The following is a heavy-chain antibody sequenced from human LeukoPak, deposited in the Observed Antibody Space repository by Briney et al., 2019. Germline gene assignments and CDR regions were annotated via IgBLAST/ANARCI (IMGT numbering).Heavy chain of an antibody. Sequence: ASVKVSCKASGGTFSTYGISWVRQAPGQGLEWVGWIRGDNGNTNYAQKFQGRVTMTTETSTSTAYMELGSLGSDETAVYYCARVDLLTGYYFFDYWGQGTLVTVSS. CDR2: IRGDNGNT. CDR3: ARVDLLTGYYFFDY. V-gene: IGHV1-18*01. J-gene: IGHJ4*02. D-gene: IGHD3-9*01. CDR1: GGTFSTYG.